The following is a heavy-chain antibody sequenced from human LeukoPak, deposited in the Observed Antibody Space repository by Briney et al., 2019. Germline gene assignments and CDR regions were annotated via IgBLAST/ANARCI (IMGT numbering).Heavy chain of an antibody. CDR2: ITTSGTLI. CDR3: ARDQVGTTLDLDY. V-gene: IGHV3-21*01. J-gene: IGHJ4*02. D-gene: IGHD1-26*01. Sequence: GGSLRLSCAASGFTFTDYCMHWVRQAPGKGVEWVASITTSGTLIYYAESVKDRFTISRDNAKNSLYLQMNSLRAEDTALYYCARDQVGTTLDLDYWGQGTLVTVSS. CDR1: GFTFTDYC.